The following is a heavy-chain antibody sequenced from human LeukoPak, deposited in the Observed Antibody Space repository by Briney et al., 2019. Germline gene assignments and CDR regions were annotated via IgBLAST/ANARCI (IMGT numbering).Heavy chain of an antibody. CDR1: GFTFSSYG. V-gene: IGHV3-33*01. CDR3: ASGGLPFDI. J-gene: IGHJ3*02. Sequence: GGSLRLSCAASGFTFSSYGMHWVRQAPGKGLEWVAVIWYDGSNKYYADSVKGRFTISRDNSKNTLYLQMNSLRAEDTAVYYCASGGLPFDIWGQGTMVTVSS. CDR2: IWYDGSNK. D-gene: IGHD3-3*01.